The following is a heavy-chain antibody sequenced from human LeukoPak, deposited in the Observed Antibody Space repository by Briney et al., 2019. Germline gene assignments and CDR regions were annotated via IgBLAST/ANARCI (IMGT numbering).Heavy chain of an antibody. CDR2: ISGYNGNT. Sequence: GASVKVSCKASGYTFTNYGISWVRQAPGQGLEWMGWISGYNGNTNYEQKLQGRVTMTIDTSTSTAYMELRSLRSDDTAVYYCARKSLIWELREDDAFDIWGQGTMVTVSS. CDR3: ARKSLIWELREDDAFDI. V-gene: IGHV1-18*01. J-gene: IGHJ3*02. CDR1: GYTFTNYG. D-gene: IGHD1-26*01.